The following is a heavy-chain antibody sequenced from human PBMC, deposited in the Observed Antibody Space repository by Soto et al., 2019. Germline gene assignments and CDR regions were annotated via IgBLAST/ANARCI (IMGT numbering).Heavy chain of an antibody. V-gene: IGHV1-2*02. D-gene: IGHD2-8*02. CDR2: INPDSGAT. Sequence: HEHLVQSGAEVKRPGASLKVPCKASGYSLTAYYIHWWRQPPGQGLEWMGWINPDSGATNYAQNFQGRVTLTSDTSISTASMDLTSLTSDDTAVYYCARGDYGTGGYPFPYFDYWGQGTLVIVSS. J-gene: IGHJ4*02. CDR3: ARGDYGTGGYPFPYFDY. CDR1: GYSLTAYY.